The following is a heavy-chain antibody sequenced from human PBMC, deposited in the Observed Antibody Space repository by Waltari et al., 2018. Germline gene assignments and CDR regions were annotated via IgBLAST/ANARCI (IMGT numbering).Heavy chain of an antibody. V-gene: IGHV3-21*01. CDR2: ISRSSSYI. CDR1: GFTFSSYS. CDR3: ASGGGISPYGY. D-gene: IGHD3-16*02. Sequence: EVQLVESGGGLVKPGGSLSLSCAASGFTFSSYSMNWVRQAPGKGLEWVSSISRSSSYIYYADSVKGRFTISRDNAKNSLYLQMNSLRAEDTAVYYCASGGGISPYGYWGQGTLVTVSS. J-gene: IGHJ4*02.